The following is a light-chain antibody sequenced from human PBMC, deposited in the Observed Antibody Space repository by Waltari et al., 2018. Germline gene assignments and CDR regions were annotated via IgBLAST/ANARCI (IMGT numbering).Light chain of an antibody. CDR3: CSYAGLGIYV. J-gene: IGLJ1*01. V-gene: IGLV2-23*02. CDR1: SSDVGYYNL. CDR2: EVT. Sequence: QSGLTQPAPASGSPGQSITISCPGTSSDVGYYNLVSWYQQYPGKAPKLMVYEVTKRTSGVSDRFSGSKSGNTASLTIYGLQSEDEADYYCCSYAGLGIYVFGTGTKVTVL.